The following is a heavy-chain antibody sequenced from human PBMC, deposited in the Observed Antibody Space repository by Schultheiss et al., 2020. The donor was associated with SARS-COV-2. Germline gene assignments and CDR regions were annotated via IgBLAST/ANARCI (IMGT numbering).Heavy chain of an antibody. CDR2: INSDGSAS. Sequence: GGSLRLSCAASRFTFTNYWMDWVRQAPGKGLVWVSRINSDGSASSYADSVKGRFTISRDNAKNTLYLQMNNLRVEDTAVYYCARDPTYDFWSGYLYYYMDVWGKGTTVTVSS. CDR1: RFTFTNYW. D-gene: IGHD3-3*01. CDR3: ARDPTYDFWSGYLYYYMDV. V-gene: IGHV3-74*01. J-gene: IGHJ6*03.